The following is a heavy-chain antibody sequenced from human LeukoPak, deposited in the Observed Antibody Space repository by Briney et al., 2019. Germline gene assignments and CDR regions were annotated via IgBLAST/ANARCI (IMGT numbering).Heavy chain of an antibody. CDR3: AKSPDIVVVPAAMHY. CDR1: GFTFDDYA. CDR2: ISWNSGSI. Sequence: GGSLRLSCAASGFTFDDYAMHWVRQAPGKGLEWVSGISWNSGSIGYADSVKGRFTISRDNAKNSPYLQMNSLRAEDTALYYCAKSPDIVVVPAAMHYWGQGTLVTVSS. V-gene: IGHV3-9*01. D-gene: IGHD2-2*01. J-gene: IGHJ4*02.